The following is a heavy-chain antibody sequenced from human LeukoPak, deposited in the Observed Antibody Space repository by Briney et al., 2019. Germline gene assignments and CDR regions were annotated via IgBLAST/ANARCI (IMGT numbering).Heavy chain of an antibody. V-gene: IGHV1-69*13. Sequence: SVKVSCKASGGTFSSYSITWVRQAPGQGLEWMGGIIPIFGTANYAQKFQGRVTITADESTSTAYMELSSMRSEDTAVYYCARHPHDYGDYVGAFDIWGQGTMVTVSS. CDR1: GGTFSSYS. J-gene: IGHJ3*02. D-gene: IGHD4-17*01. CDR2: IIPIFGTA. CDR3: ARHPHDYGDYVGAFDI.